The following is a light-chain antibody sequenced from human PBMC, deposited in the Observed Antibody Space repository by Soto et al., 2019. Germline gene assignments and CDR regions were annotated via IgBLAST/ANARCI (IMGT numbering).Light chain of an antibody. Sequence: EIVMTQSPATLSVSPGESVILSCRASQSISTNLAWYQYIPGQAPRLLIYAASTRATGIPARFSGSGSGTDFTLSITSLQSEDYAVYYCHQYNNWPPWTFGQGTKVDIK. CDR3: HQYNNWPPWT. CDR2: AAS. CDR1: QSISTN. V-gene: IGKV3-15*01. J-gene: IGKJ1*01.